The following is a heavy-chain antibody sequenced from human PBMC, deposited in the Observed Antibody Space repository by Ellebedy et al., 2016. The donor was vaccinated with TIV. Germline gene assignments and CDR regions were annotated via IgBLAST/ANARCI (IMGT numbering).Heavy chain of an antibody. CDR2: INNSGTT. D-gene: IGHD2-2*01. V-gene: IGHV4-34*01. CDR1: GGSFSGYY. CDR3: ASFVVPAAPFDY. J-gene: IGHJ4*02. Sequence: MPSETLSLTCAVYGGSFSGYYWSWIRQPPGKGLEWIGEINNSGTTNYNPSLKSRVTISVDTSKNQFSLKLSSVTAADTAVYYCASFVVPAAPFDYWGQGTLVTVSS.